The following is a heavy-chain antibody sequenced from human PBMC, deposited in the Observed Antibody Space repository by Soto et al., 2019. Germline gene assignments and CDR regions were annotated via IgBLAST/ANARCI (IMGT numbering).Heavy chain of an antibody. CDR3: ARDTQRGYSGYFDS. J-gene: IGHJ4*02. V-gene: IGHV4-31*03. D-gene: IGHD5-12*01. CDR1: GGSLSSGGYY. CDR2: IYYRGST. Sequence: QVQLQESGPGLVKPSQTLSLSCTVSGGSLSSGGYYWSWIRQHPGKGLEWIGFIYYRGSTYYNPSLKSRVTISVDTSHNQFSLKLSSVTAADTAVYYCARDTQRGYSGYFDSWGQGTLVTVSS.